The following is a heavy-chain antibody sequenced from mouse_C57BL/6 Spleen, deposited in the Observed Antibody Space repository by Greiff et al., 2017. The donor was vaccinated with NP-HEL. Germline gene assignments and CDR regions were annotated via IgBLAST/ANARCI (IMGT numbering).Heavy chain of an antibody. CDR3: ARDLLRLGYAMDY. CDR2: ISDGGSYT. Sequence: EVQLVESGGGLVKPGGSLKLSCAASGFTFSSYAMSWVRQTPEKRLEWVATISDGGSYTYYPDNVKGRFTISRDNAKNNLYLQMSHLKSEDTAMYYCARDLLRLGYAMDYWGQGTSVTVSS. D-gene: IGHD2-4*01. J-gene: IGHJ4*01. V-gene: IGHV5-4*01. CDR1: GFTFSSYA.